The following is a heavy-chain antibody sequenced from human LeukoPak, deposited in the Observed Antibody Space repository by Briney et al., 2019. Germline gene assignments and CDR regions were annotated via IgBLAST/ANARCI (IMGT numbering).Heavy chain of an antibody. V-gene: IGHV1-18*01. CDR1: GYIFTSYG. J-gene: IGHJ1*01. D-gene: IGHD6-19*01. CDR2: ISAYNGDT. Sequence: ASVKVSCKASGYIFTSYGISWVRQAPGQGLEWMGWISAYNGDTNYAQKFQGRVTMTTDTSTSTAYMELRSLRSDDTAVYYCARDSSGGWYERCFQHWGQGTLVTVSS. CDR3: ARDSSGGWYERCFQH.